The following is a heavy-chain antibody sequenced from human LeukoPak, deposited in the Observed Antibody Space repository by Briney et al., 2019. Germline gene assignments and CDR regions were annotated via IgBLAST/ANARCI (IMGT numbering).Heavy chain of an antibody. CDR2: INHSGST. CDR1: GGSFSGYY. D-gene: IGHD4-17*01. Sequence: SETLSLTCAVYGGSFSGYYWSWIRQPPGKGLEWIGEINHSGSTNYNPSLKSRVTISVDTSKNQFSLKLSSVTAADTAVYYCARGPGLKPQAYGDRLVYWGQGTLVTVSS. CDR3: ARGPGLKPQAYGDRLVY. V-gene: IGHV4-34*01. J-gene: IGHJ4*02.